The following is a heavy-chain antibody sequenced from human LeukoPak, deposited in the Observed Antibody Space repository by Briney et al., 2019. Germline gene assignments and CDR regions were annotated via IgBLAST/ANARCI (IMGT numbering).Heavy chain of an antibody. J-gene: IGHJ4*02. CDR3: ARAEYHSSGSY. CDR1: GFIFSSYA. D-gene: IGHD3-22*01. Sequence: GGSLRLSCVASGFIFSSYAINWVRQAPGKGLEWVSVISATGGSTYYADSVKGRFTISRDNSKNTLYLQMNSLRAEDTAVYYCARAEYHSSGSYWGQGTLVTVSS. CDR2: ISATGGST. V-gene: IGHV3-23*01.